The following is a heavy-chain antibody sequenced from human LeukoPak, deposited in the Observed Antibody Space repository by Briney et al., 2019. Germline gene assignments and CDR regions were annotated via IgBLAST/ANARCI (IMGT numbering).Heavy chain of an antibody. Sequence: SETLSLTCAVYGGSFSGYYCSWIRQPPGKGLVWIGEINHSGSTNYNPSLKSRVTISVDTSKNQFSLKLSSVTAADTAVYYCARGPQFYSSSWSEFYYSYGMDVWGQGTTVTVSS. CDR3: ARGPQFYSSSWSEFYYSYGMDV. J-gene: IGHJ6*02. D-gene: IGHD6-13*01. V-gene: IGHV4-34*01. CDR2: INHSGST. CDR1: GGSFSGYY.